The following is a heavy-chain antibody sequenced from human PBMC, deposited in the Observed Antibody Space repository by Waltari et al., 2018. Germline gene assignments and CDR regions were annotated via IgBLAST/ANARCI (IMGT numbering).Heavy chain of an antibody. V-gene: IGHV3-23*04. Sequence: EVQLVESGGGLVQPGGSLKRSCRGSGFSFHSYALAWVRQAPGKGLEWVSSIVGSGSQSNYGDSVKGRFVISRDNSKNMIYLQMSSLRPEDTAVYYCAKEYGIVGTYDYWGQGTLVTVSS. D-gene: IGHD1-1*01. CDR2: IVGSGSQS. CDR3: AKEYGIVGTYDY. CDR1: GFSFHSYA. J-gene: IGHJ4*02.